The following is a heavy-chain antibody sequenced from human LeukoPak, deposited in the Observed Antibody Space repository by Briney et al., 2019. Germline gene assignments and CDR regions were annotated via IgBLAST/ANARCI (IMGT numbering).Heavy chain of an antibody. Sequence: PGRSLRLSCEASGFTFTSYAMHWVRQGPGKGPEWVAVISDDGSGKYYADSVKGRFTISRDNSKYTLNPQMNSLRDEDTAVYYCARELSGSYHFDEWGQGTLVTVSS. V-gene: IGHV3-30*04. J-gene: IGHJ4*02. CDR2: ISDDGSGK. CDR1: GFTFTSYA. CDR3: ARELSGSYHFDE. D-gene: IGHD3-10*01.